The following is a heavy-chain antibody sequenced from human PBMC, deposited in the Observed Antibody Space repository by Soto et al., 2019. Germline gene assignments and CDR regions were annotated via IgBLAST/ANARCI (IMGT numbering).Heavy chain of an antibody. CDR1: GDSVSSNSAA. Sequence: SQTLSLTCAISGDSVSSNSAAWNWIRQSPSRGLEWLGRTYYRSKWYNDYAVSVKSRITINPDTSKNQFSLQLNSVTPEDTAVYYCAGDLAGWIAAAGTFDYWGQGTLVTVSS. V-gene: IGHV6-1*01. CDR3: AGDLAGWIAAAGTFDY. J-gene: IGHJ4*02. D-gene: IGHD6-13*01. CDR2: TYYRSKWYN.